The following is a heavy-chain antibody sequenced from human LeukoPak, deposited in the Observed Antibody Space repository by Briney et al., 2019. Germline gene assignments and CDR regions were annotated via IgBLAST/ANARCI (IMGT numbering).Heavy chain of an antibody. J-gene: IGHJ4*02. V-gene: IGHV3-23*01. CDR3: ANNYYGSGSYYSPRGY. Sequence: GGSLRLSCAASGFTFSSYDMSWVRQAPGKGLEWVTAISGSGGSTYYADSVKGRFTISRDNSKSTLYLQMNSLRAEDTAVYYCANNYYGSGSYYSPRGYWGQGTLVTVSS. D-gene: IGHD3-10*01. CDR1: GFTFSSYD. CDR2: ISGSGGST.